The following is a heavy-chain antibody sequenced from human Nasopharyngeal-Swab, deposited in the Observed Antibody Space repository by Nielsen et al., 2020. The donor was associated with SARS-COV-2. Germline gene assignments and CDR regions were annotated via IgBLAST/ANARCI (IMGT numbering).Heavy chain of an antibody. V-gene: IGHV4-59*01. J-gene: IGHJ4*02. D-gene: IGHD3-9*01. CDR2: IYYSGST. CDR3: ASGLNWFPFDY. Sequence: WIRQPPGKGLEWIGYIYYSGSTNYNPSLKSRVTISVDTSKNQFSLKLSSVTAADTAVYYCASGLNWFPFDYWGQGTLVTV.